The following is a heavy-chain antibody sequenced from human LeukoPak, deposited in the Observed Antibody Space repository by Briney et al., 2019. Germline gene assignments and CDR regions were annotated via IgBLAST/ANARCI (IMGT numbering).Heavy chain of an antibody. CDR1: GFTFSSYA. CDR3: ASGKLGAAASFDY. V-gene: IGHV3-30*04. D-gene: IGHD6-13*01. CDR2: ISYDGSNK. Sequence: PGGSLRLSCAASGFTFSSYAMHWVRQAPGKGLEWVAVISYDGSNKYYAGSVKGRFTISRDNSKNTLYLQMNSLRAEDTAVYYCASGKLGAAASFDYWGQGTLVTVSS. J-gene: IGHJ4*02.